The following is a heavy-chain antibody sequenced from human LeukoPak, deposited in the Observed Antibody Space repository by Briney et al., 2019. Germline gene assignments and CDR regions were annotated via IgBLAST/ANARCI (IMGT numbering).Heavy chain of an antibody. J-gene: IGHJ4*02. CDR1: GFTFSSYG. D-gene: IGHD5-18*01. V-gene: IGHV3-23*01. CDR2: ISGSGGST. CDR3: AKATEGYSYLEY. Sequence: GGSLRLSCAASGFTFSSYGMSWVRQAPGKGLEWVSAISGSGGSTYYADSVKGRFTISRDNSKNTLYLQMNSLRAEDTAVYYCAKATEGYSYLEYWGQGTLVTVSS.